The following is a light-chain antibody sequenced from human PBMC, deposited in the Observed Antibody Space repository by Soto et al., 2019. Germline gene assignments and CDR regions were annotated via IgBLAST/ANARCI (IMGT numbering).Light chain of an antibody. CDR2: DAS. V-gene: IGKV3-11*01. J-gene: IGKJ5*01. CDR3: QQRNDWPRIT. CDR1: QTIKTY. Sequence: EIVLTQSPATLSLSPGERATLSCRASQTIKTYLAWYQQKPGQAPRLLISDASNRATGVPARFSGSGSGTDFTLTINNLEPEDFAVYFCQQRNDWPRITFGQGTRLESK.